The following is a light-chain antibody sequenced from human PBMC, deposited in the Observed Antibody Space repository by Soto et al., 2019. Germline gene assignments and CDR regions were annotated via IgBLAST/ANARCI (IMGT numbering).Light chain of an antibody. Sequence: QSVLAQPASVSGSPGQSITISCTGTSSDVGGYNYVSWYQQHPGKAPRLMIYDVSNRPSGVSNRFSGSKSGNTASLTISGLQAEDEADYYCTSYTIYSTFLFGTGTKVTVL. V-gene: IGLV2-14*01. CDR1: SSDVGGYNY. CDR2: DVS. CDR3: TSYTIYSTFL. J-gene: IGLJ1*01.